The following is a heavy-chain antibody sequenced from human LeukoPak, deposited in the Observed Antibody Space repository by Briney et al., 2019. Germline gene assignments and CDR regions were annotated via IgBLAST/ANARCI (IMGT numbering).Heavy chain of an antibody. Sequence: SETLSLTCSVSGVSISTYYWIWIRQPPAKGLEWMGFFSYSGSTKYNPPLKSRVTMSVDTSKNQFSLELNSVTAADTAVYYCARMYSGTSYYLDYWGQGTLVTVSS. CDR2: FSYSGST. J-gene: IGHJ4*02. V-gene: IGHV4-59*01. CDR3: ARMYSGTSYYLDY. CDR1: GVSISTYY. D-gene: IGHD1-26*01.